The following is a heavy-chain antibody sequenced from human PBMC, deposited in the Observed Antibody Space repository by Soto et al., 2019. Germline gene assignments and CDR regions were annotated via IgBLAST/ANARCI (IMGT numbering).Heavy chain of an antibody. D-gene: IGHD6-19*01. Sequence: EVQLVESGGGLVQPGRSLRLSCAASGFTFDDYAMHWVRQAPGKGLEWVSGISWNSGSIGYADSVKGRFTISRDNAKNALYLQMNSLRAEDTALYYCAKDIGTVADMYYFDYWGQGTLVTVSS. CDR2: ISWNSGSI. V-gene: IGHV3-9*01. J-gene: IGHJ4*02. CDR3: AKDIGTVADMYYFDY. CDR1: GFTFDDYA.